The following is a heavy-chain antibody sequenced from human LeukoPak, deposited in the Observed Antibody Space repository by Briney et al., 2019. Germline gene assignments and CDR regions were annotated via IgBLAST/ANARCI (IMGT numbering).Heavy chain of an antibody. CDR3: ARLNGSGKRPFDY. CDR2: IILILGIA. V-gene: IGHV1-69*04. Sequence: SVKVSCKASGGTFSSYAISWVRQAPGQGLEWMGRIILILGIANYAQKFQGRVTITADKSTSTAYMELSSLRSEDTAVYYCARLNGSGKRPFDYWGQGTLVTVSS. D-gene: IGHD3-10*01. J-gene: IGHJ4*02. CDR1: GGTFSSYA.